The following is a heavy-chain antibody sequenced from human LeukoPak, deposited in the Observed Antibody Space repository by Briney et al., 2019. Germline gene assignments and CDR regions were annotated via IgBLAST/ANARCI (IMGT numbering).Heavy chain of an antibody. Sequence: ASVKVSCKASGGTFNSYGIIWVRQAPGQGLEWMGGIIPILGTANYAQKFQGRVTISADKSTSTVYMELSSLRSEDTAVYYCARVGYYDSSGYEGAFDIWGQGTMVTVSS. D-gene: IGHD3-22*01. J-gene: IGHJ3*02. CDR3: ARVGYYDSSGYEGAFDI. V-gene: IGHV1-69*10. CDR2: IIPILGTA. CDR1: GGTFNSYG.